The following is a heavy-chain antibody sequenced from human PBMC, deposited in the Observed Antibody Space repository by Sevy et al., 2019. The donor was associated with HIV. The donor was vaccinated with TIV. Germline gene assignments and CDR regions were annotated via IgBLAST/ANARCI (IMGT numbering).Heavy chain of an antibody. Sequence: GGSLRLSCAASGITLTPYWMHWVRQVPGKGLVWVSRINSDGSSTSYAESVKGRLTISRDNGKNTVFLQMKSLRVEDTAVYFCSRGLYYYDMRAYQEPGDYWGQGVLVTVSS. D-gene: IGHD3-22*01. CDR2: INSDGSST. V-gene: IGHV3-74*01. CDR1: GITLTPYW. CDR3: SRGLYYYDMRAYQEPGDY. J-gene: IGHJ4*02.